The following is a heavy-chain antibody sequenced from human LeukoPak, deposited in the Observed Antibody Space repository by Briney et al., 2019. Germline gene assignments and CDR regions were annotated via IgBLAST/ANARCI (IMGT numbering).Heavy chain of an antibody. CDR2: IGSGSSNI. CDR3: ARDLHSSKY. J-gene: IGHJ4*02. Sequence: AGGSLRLSCAASGFTFCSYSMNWVRAAPGEGVEWVSIIGSGSSNIYYAHSMKGRFTISRDNAQNSLYLQMNSLRAEDTAVYYCARDLHSSKYWGQGTLVTVSS. V-gene: IGHV3-21*01. D-gene: IGHD6-13*01. CDR1: GFTFCSYS.